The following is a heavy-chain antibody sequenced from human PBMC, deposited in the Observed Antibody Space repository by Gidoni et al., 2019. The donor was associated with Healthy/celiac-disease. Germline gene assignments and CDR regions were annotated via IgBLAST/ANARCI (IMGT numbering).Heavy chain of an antibody. CDR3: ARLQRWELRFDY. Sequence: QLQLQESGTGLVKPSETLSLTCTVSGGSISSSSYYWGWIRQPPGKGLEWIGSIYYSGSTYYNPSLKSRVTISVDTSKNQFSLKLSSVTAADTAVYYCARLQRWELRFDYWGQGTLVTVSS. D-gene: IGHD1-26*01. CDR2: IYYSGST. J-gene: IGHJ4*02. CDR1: GGSISSSSYY. V-gene: IGHV4-39*01.